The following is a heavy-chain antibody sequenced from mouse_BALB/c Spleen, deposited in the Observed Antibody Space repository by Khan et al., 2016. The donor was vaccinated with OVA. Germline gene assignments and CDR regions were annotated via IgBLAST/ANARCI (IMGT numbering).Heavy chain of an antibody. CDR1: GFTFSNFG. Sequence: EVELVESGGGLVQPGGSRKLSCAASGFTFSNFGMHWVRQAPEKGLEWVAFISSGSSTIYYADTVKGRFTISRANPKNTLFLQMTRLNAEATTMYYCATDYYVTFDYWGQGTTLTVSS. D-gene: IGHD1-1*01. V-gene: IGHV5-17*02. CDR2: ISSGSSTI. CDR3: ATDYYVTFDY. J-gene: IGHJ2*01.